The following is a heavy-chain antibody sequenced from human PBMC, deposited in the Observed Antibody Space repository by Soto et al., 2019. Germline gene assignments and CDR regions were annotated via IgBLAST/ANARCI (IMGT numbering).Heavy chain of an antibody. Sequence: GESLKISCKGSGDSLTSYWINWVRQMPGKGLEWMGRIDPYDSNTIYSPSLQGHVTISADKSTNTAYLHWSSLKASDTAIYYCAALSGSYRPFDYWGQGTVVTVSS. CDR2: IDPYDSNT. CDR3: AALSGSYRPFDY. V-gene: IGHV5-10-1*01. D-gene: IGHD1-26*01. CDR1: GDSLTSYW. J-gene: IGHJ4*02.